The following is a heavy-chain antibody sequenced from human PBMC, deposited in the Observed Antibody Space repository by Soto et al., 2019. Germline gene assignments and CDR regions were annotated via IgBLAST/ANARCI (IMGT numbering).Heavy chain of an antibody. CDR2: IYHSGST. Sequence: QLQVQESGSGLVKPSQTLSLTCAVSGGSLNSGGLSWSWIRQPPGKGLQWVGNIYHSGSTDYNPSLRGRVLISVDRSKNQVSLILNSVTAADTAVYYCARDGAPWGTAFDIWGQGTMVTVSS. J-gene: IGHJ3*02. V-gene: IGHV4-30-2*01. CDR3: ARDGAPWGTAFDI. CDR1: GGSLNSGGLS. D-gene: IGHD1-1*01.